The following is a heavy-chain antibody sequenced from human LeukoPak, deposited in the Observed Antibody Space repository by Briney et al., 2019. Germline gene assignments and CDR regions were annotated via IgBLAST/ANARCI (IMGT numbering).Heavy chain of an antibody. D-gene: IGHD5-24*01. Sequence: GGSLRLSCAASGFIFSNYWMHWVRQAPGKGLVWVSRTDGSSTTYADSVKGRFTVSIDNAQNTLYLQMNSLRAEDTAVYYCARDGYNRLWGRGTLVTVSS. CDR1: GFIFSNYW. CDR3: ARDGYNRL. V-gene: IGHV3-74*01. J-gene: IGHJ4*02. CDR2: TDGSST.